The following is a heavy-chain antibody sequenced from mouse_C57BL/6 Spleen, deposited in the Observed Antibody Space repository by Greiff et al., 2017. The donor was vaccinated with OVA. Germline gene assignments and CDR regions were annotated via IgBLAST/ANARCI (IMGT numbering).Heavy chain of an antibody. CDR2: IDPSDSET. Sequence: QVQLQQPGAELVRPGSSVKLSCKASGYTFTSYWMHWVKQRPIQGLEWIGNIDPSDSETHYNQKFKDKATLTVDKSSSTAYMQLSSLTSEDSAVYYCARYGYDGYYYAMDYWGQGTSVTVSS. CDR1: GYTFTSYW. J-gene: IGHJ4*01. CDR3: ARYGYDGYYYAMDY. D-gene: IGHD2-2*01. V-gene: IGHV1-52*01.